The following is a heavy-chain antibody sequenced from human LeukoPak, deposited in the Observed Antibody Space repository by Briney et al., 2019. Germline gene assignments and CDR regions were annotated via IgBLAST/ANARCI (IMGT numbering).Heavy chain of an antibody. J-gene: IGHJ4*02. V-gene: IGHV4-61*02. D-gene: IGHD3-22*01. CDR2: IYTSGST. CDR1: GGSISSGNYY. Sequence: PSQTLSLTCTVSGGSISSGNYYWSWIRQPAGKGLEWIGRIYTSGSTNYNPSLKSRVTISVDTSKNQFSLKLSSVTAADTAVYYCARGVVITGLDYWGQGTLVTVSS. CDR3: ARGVVITGLDY.